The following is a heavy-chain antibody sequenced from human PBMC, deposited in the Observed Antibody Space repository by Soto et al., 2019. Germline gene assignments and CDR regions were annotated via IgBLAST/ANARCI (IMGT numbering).Heavy chain of an antibody. CDR3: ARVAGTYSYGFSAH. Sequence: SETLSLTCTVSGGSISSGDYYWSWIRQPPGKGLEWIGYIYYSGSTYYNPSLKSRVTISVDTSKNQFSLKLSSVTAADTAVYYCARVAGTYSYGFSAHWGQGTLVTGSS. J-gene: IGHJ4*02. CDR1: GGSISSGDYY. CDR2: IYYSGST. V-gene: IGHV4-30-4*01. D-gene: IGHD5-18*01.